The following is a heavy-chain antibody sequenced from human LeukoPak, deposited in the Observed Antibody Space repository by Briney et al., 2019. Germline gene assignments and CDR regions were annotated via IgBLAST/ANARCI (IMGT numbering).Heavy chain of an antibody. CDR2: ISYDGSNK. CDR1: GFTFSSYA. CDR3: GKDRYSGSLSPFDI. D-gene: IGHD1-26*01. J-gene: IGHJ3*02. Sequence: GGSLRLSCAASGFTFSSYAMHWVRQAPGKGLEWVAVISYDGSNKYYADSVKGRFTISRDNSKNTLYLQMNSLRAEDTAVYYCGKDRYSGSLSPFDIWGQGTMVTVSS. V-gene: IGHV3-30-3*02.